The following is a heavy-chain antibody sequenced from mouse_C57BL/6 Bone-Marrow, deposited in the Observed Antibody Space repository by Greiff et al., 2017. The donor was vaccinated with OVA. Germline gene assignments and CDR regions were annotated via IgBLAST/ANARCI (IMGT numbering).Heavy chain of an antibody. V-gene: IGHV1-7*01. J-gene: IGHJ2*01. CDR2: INPSSGYT. CDR1: GYTFTSYW. Sequence: VQLQQSGAELAKPGASVKLSCKASGYTFTSYWMHWVKQRPGQGLEWIGYINPSSGYTKYNQKFTEKGTLNADKSSSTAYMQLSSLTYEDSAVYYCAKGLTGTLDYWGQGTTLTVSS. CDR3: AKGLTGTLDY. D-gene: IGHD4-1*01.